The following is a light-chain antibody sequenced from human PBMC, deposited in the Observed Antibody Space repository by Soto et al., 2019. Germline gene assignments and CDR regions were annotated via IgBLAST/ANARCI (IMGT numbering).Light chain of an antibody. CDR3: QQYDRFPIT. Sequence: DIQMTQSPSTLSASIGDSVTITCRASQSIGTWLAWHQQKPGKAPNLLIYRASSLGSGVSSRFSGSGSGTEFTLTISSLLPGDFATYYCQQYDRFPITFGQGTRLEIK. CDR1: QSIGTW. V-gene: IGKV1-5*03. J-gene: IGKJ5*01. CDR2: RAS.